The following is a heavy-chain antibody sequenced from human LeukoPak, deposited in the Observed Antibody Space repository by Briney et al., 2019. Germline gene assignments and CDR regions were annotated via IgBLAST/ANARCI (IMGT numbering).Heavy chain of an antibody. J-gene: IGHJ3*02. V-gene: IGHV4-59*11. CDR1: GGSSSSHY. Sequence: SETLSLTCTVSGGSSSSHYWSWIRQPPGKGLEWIGYIFYSWNTNYNPSLTNYNPSLKSRVTISVDTSKNHFSLRLNSVTAADTAVYYCATESYYYAIRAFDIWGQGTMVTVSS. CDR3: ATESYYYAIRAFDI. D-gene: IGHD3-10*01. CDR2: IFYSWNTNYNPSLT.